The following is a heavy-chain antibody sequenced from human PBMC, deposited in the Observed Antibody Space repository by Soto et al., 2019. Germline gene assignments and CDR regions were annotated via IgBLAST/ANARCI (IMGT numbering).Heavy chain of an antibody. CDR1: GYTFTSYY. CDR3: ARSRLHFQGVRGYDLDY. Sequence: ASVKVSCKAFGYTFTSYYMHWVRQAPGQGLEWMGIINPSGGSTSYAQKFQGRVTMTRDTSTSTVYMELSSLRSEDTAVYYCARSRLHFQGVRGYDLDYSGQETLVAFSS. J-gene: IGHJ4*02. CDR2: INPSGGST. V-gene: IGHV1-46*03. D-gene: IGHD3-10*01.